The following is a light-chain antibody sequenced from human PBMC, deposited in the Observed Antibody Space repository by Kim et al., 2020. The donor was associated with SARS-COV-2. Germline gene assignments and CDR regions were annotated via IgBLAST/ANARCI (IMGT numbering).Light chain of an antibody. J-gene: IGLJ2*01. Sequence: GKTVTISCTRSGGSIDDNYVQWYQQRPGGVPTTVIYEDDQRPSGVSDRFSGSIDKSSNSASLTISGLKTEDEADYYCQSYNRSNVVFGGGTQLTVL. V-gene: IGLV6-57*03. CDR1: GGSIDDNY. CDR3: QSYNRSNVV. CDR2: EDD.